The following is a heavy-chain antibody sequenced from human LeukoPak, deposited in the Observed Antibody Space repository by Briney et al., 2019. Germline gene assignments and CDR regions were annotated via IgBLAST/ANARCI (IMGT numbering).Heavy chain of an antibody. V-gene: IGHV4-61*08. CDR2: IYYSGST. D-gene: IGHD1-20*01. J-gene: IGHJ4*02. CDR3: ARDNWTDSEGFDY. CDR1: GGSISSGGYY. Sequence: SETLSLTCTVSGGSISSGGYYWSWIRQPPGKGLEWIGYIYYSGSTNYSPSLKSRVTISVDTSKNQFSLKLSSVTTADTAVYYCARDNWTDSEGFDYWGQGTLVTVSS.